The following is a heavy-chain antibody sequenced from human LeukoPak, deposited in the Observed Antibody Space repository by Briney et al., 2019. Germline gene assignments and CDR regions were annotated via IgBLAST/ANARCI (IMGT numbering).Heavy chain of an antibody. Sequence: ASVKVSCKASGYTFTGYYMHWVRQAPGQGLEWMGRINPNSGGTNYAQKFQGRVTMTRDTSISTAYMELSRLRSEDTAVYYCARDGEADPDAFDIWGQGTMVTVSS. CDR2: INPNSGGT. J-gene: IGHJ3*02. V-gene: IGHV1-2*06. D-gene: IGHD2-21*01. CDR1: GYTFTGYY. CDR3: ARDGEADPDAFDI.